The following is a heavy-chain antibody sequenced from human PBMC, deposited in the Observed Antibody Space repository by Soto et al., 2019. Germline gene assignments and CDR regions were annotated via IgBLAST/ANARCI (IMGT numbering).Heavy chain of an antibody. Sequence: QVQLVQSGAEVKKPGSSVKVSCKASGGTFSSYAISWVRQAPGQGLEWMGGIIPIFGTANYAQKFQGRVTITADEXXSXAXXELSSRRSEDTAVYYCARSAPNLETTQYSSYGMDVWGQGTTVTVSS. CDR1: GGTFSSYA. CDR2: IIPIFGTA. J-gene: IGHJ6*02. V-gene: IGHV1-69*12. CDR3: ARSAPNLETTQYSSYGMDV. D-gene: IGHD3-3*01.